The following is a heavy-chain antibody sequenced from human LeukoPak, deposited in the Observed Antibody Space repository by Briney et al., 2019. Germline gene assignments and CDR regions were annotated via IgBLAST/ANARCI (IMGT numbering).Heavy chain of an antibody. CDR3: ARDHLAAGTGGVSYWFDP. J-gene: IGHJ5*02. CDR2: INAGNGNT. Sequence: ASVKVSCKASGYTFTSYAMHWVRQAPGQRLEWMGWINAGNGNTKYSQKFQGRVTITRDTSASTAYMELSSLRSEDTAVYYCARDHLAAGTGGVSYWFDPWGQGTLVTVSS. V-gene: IGHV1-3*01. CDR1: GYTFTSYA. D-gene: IGHD6-13*01.